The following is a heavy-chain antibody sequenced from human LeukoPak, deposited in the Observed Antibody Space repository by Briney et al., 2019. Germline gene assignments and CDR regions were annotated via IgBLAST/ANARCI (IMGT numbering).Heavy chain of an antibody. CDR3: ASLGRTIFGVVIDPLRRWFDP. D-gene: IGHD3-3*01. J-gene: IGHJ5*02. Sequence: HPGGSLRLSCVGSGFTFSGYASHWVRQAPGKGLEWVAVISYDGSNRYYADSVKGRFTVSRDNSKNTLYLQMDSLRYEDTAMYYCASLGRTIFGVVIDPLRRWFDPWGQGTLVTVFS. CDR2: ISYDGSNR. V-gene: IGHV3-30-3*01. CDR1: GFTFSGYA.